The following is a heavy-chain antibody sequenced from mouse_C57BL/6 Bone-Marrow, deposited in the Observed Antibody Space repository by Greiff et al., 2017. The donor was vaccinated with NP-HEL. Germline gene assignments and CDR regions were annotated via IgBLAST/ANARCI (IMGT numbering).Heavy chain of an antibody. CDR2: IHPNSGST. V-gene: IGHV1-64*01. J-gene: IGHJ4*01. Sequence: QVQLQQPGAELVKPGASVKLSCKASGYTFTSYWMHWVKQRPGQGLEWIGMIHPNSGSTTYNEKFKGKATLTVDKSSSTAYMQRSSLTSEGSAVYDCARFRQRRLRPPFAMEDWGQGTSVTVSS. CDR1: GYTFTSYW. D-gene: IGHD3-2*02. CDR3: ARFRQRRLRPPFAMED.